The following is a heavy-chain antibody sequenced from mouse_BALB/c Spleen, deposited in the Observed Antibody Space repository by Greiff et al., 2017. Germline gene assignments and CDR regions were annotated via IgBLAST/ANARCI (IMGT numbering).Heavy chain of an antibody. CDR2: ISYSGST. Sequence: EVHLVESGPGLVKPSQSLSLTCTVTGYSITSDYAWNWIRQFPGNKLEWMGYISYSGSTSYNPSLKSRISITRDTSKTQFFLQLNSVTTEDTATYYCARGITTVVATPDYWGQGTTLTVSS. D-gene: IGHD1-1*01. J-gene: IGHJ2*01. CDR3: ARGITTVVATPDY. V-gene: IGHV3-2*02. CDR1: GYSITSDYA.